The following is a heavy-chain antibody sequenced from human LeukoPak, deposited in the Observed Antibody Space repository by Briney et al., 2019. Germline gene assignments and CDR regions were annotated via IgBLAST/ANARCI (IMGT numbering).Heavy chain of an antibody. CDR2: IKQDGGEK. V-gene: IGHV3-7*05. CDR3: AKGRSSWFYDVFDV. CDR1: GFSISNHQ. D-gene: IGHD6-13*01. J-gene: IGHJ3*01. Sequence: PGGSLRLSCVGSGFSISNHQMNWVRQAPGKGLEWVAKIKQDGGEKHYMDSVKGRFTISRDNAKNSLFLQMTSLRVEDTAVYYCAKGRSSWFYDVFDVGGQGTMVTVSS.